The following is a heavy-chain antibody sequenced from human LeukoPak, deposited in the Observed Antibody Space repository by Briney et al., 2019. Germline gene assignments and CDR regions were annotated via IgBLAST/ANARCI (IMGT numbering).Heavy chain of an antibody. V-gene: IGHV3-21*01. J-gene: IGHJ4*02. Sequence: GGSLRLSCAASGFTFSSYNMNWVRQAPGQGLEWVSSISSGSSYIYYADSLKGRFTISRDNAKNSLYLQMNSLRAEDTAVYYCARVHYSGYVDYWGQGTLVTVSS. CDR2: ISSGSSYI. CDR1: GFTFSSYN. D-gene: IGHD1-26*01. CDR3: ARVHYSGYVDY.